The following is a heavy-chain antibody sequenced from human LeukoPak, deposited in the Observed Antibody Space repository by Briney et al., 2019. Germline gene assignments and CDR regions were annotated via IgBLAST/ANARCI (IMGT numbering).Heavy chain of an antibody. CDR2: ISATRGNT. J-gene: IGHJ4*02. Sequence: GGSLRLSCVASGFTFTNYAMSWVRQPPGKGLEWVSAISATRGNTYYADSVQGRFSISRDNSKNTLYLQMNSLRAEDTAVYYCAKGSSTTCPCYRDHWGQGTLVTVSS. CDR1: GFTFTNYA. CDR3: AKGSSTTCPCYRDH. D-gene: IGHD2-2*01. V-gene: IGHV3-23*01.